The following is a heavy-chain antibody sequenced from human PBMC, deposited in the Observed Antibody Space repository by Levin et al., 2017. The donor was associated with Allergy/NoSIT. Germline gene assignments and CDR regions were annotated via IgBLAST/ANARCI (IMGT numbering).Heavy chain of an antibody. Sequence: SETLSLTCTVSGGSISSSSYYWGWIRQPPGKGLEWIGSIYYSGSTYYNPSLKSRVTISVDTSKNQFSLKLSSVTAADTAVYYWARQGGYCSSTSCYYYYGMDVWGQGTTVTVSS. J-gene: IGHJ6*02. CDR1: GGSISSSSYY. CDR3: ARQGGYCSSTSCYYYYGMDV. D-gene: IGHD2-2*01. V-gene: IGHV4-39*01. CDR2: IYYSGST.